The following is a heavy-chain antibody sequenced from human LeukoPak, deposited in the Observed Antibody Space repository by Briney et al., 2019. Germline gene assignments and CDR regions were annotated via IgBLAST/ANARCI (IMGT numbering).Heavy chain of an antibody. V-gene: IGHV3-7*04. CDR2: IHPEGNEK. J-gene: IGHJ4*02. CDR3: ARGDDFSGDH. CDR1: GFTFSNFW. Sequence: GGSLRLSCAVSGFTFSNFWMSWVRQAPGRGLEWVANIHPEGNEKYHVESVKGRFIISRDNTKNLLFLQMNGLRVEDTAVYYCARGDDFSGDHWGQGTLVTVSS. D-gene: IGHD1-1*01.